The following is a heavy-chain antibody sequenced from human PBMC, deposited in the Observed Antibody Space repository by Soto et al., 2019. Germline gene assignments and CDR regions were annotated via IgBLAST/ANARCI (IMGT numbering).Heavy chain of an antibody. D-gene: IGHD2-2*01. Sequence: QVQLQQWGAGLLKPSETLSLTCAVYGGSFSGYYWSWIRQPPGKGLEWIGEINHSGSTNYNPSLKSRVTTSVDTSKNQFSLKLSSVTAADTAVYYCASDCSSTSCYAGSRWGQGTLVTVSS. CDR1: GGSFSGYY. V-gene: IGHV4-34*01. CDR3: ASDCSSTSCYAGSR. J-gene: IGHJ4*02. CDR2: INHSGST.